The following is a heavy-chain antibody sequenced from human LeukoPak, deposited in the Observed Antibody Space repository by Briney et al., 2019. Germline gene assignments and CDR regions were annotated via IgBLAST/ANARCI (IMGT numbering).Heavy chain of an antibody. CDR2: INQDASEI. J-gene: IGHJ4*02. Sequence: GGSLRLSCAASGFTFSTYWMNWYRQAPGKGLEWVDNINQDASEINYVDSVRGRFTISRDNAKNSLHLQMNSLRAEDTAVYYCATDRDNSDWQKRFDSWGQGTLVTVSS. D-gene: IGHD2-21*02. V-gene: IGHV3-7*01. CDR3: ATDRDNSDWQKRFDS. CDR1: GFTFSTYW.